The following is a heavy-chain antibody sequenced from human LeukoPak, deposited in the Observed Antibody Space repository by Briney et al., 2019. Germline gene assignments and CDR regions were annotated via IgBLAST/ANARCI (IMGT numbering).Heavy chain of an antibody. CDR1: GYTFTSNY. V-gene: IGHV1-46*01. D-gene: IGHD3-9*01. J-gene: IGHJ4*02. CDR3: ARGLPSYDMGLDY. Sequence: ASAKVSCKAFGYTFTSNYMHWVRQAPGQGPEWMGVISPSGGSTTYAQKFQGRVTLTRDMSTSTDYLELSSLRSEDTAVYYCARGLPSYDMGLDYWGQGTLVTVSS. CDR2: ISPSGGST.